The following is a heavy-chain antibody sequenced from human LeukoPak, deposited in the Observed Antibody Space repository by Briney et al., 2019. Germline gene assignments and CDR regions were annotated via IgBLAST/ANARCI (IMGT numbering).Heavy chain of an antibody. CDR1: GFTFSSYA. CDR2: ISYDGSNK. D-gene: IGHD6-19*01. CDR3: ASPPQYSSGSTIHDY. J-gene: IGHJ4*02. V-gene: IGHV3-30-3*01. Sequence: GGSLRLSCAASGFTFSSYAMHWVRQAPGKGLEWVAVISYDGSNKYYADSVKGRFTISRDNSKNTLYLQMNSLRAEDTAVYYCASPPQYSSGSTIHDYWGQGTLVTVSS.